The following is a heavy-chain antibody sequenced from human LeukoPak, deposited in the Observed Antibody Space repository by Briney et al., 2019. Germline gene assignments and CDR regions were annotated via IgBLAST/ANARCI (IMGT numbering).Heavy chain of an antibody. CDR2: INPNSGGT. V-gene: IGHV1-2*02. J-gene: IGHJ3*02. D-gene: IGHD4-17*01. CDR3: AQDYVTVTKFFPDAFDI. CDR1: GYTFTGYY. Sequence: GASVKVSCKASGYTFTGYYMHWVRQAPGQGLEWMGWINPNSGGTNYAQKFQGRVTMTRDTSISTAYMELSRLRSDDTAVYYCAQDYVTVTKFFPDAFDIWSQGKMVTVSS.